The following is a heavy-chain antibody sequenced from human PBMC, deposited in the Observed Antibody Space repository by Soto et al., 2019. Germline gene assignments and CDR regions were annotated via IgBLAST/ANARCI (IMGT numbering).Heavy chain of an antibody. CDR2: INAGNGNT. CDR3: ARGKRYDSSGSLDY. V-gene: IGHV1-3*01. D-gene: IGHD3-22*01. J-gene: IGHJ4*02. Sequence: QVQLVQSGAEVKKPGASVKVSCKASGYTFTSYAMHWVRQAPGQRLEWMGWINAGNGNTKYSQKFQGRVTITRDTSASTTPMQLSSPRSEDTAVYYCARGKRYDSSGSLDYWGQGTLVAVSA. CDR1: GYTFTSYA.